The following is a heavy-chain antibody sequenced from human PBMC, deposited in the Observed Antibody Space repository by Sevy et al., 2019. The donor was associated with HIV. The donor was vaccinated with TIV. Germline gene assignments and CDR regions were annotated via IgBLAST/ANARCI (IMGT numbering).Heavy chain of an antibody. D-gene: IGHD1-26*01. J-gene: IGHJ4*02. CDR3: TAGVGASDFDY. CDR1: GFTFSNAW. CDR2: IKSKTEGATG. V-gene: IGHV3-15*01. Sequence: GGSLRLSCAASGFTFSNAWMSWVRQAPGKGLEWVGRIKSKTEGATGDFAAPVKCRLLISSDDSRNTVNLQMNSLKTEDTAVYYCTAGVGASDFDYWGQGTLVTVSS.